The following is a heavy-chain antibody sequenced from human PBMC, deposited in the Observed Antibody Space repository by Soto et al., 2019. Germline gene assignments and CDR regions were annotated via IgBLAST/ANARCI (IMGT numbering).Heavy chain of an antibody. CDR3: AKRSSSSTFDY. D-gene: IGHD6-6*01. CDR2: ISGSDDST. V-gene: IGHV3-23*01. Sequence: EVQLLESGGGLVQPGESLRLSCAASGFTFSSYAMSWVRRAPGKGLEWASVISGSDDSTYYADSVKGRFTISRDNSKNTLYLQMNSLRAEDTAVYYCAKRSSSSTFDYWGQGTLVTVSS. CDR1: GFTFSSYA. J-gene: IGHJ4*02.